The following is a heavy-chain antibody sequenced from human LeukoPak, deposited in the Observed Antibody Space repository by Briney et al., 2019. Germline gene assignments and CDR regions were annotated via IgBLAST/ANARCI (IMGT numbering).Heavy chain of an antibody. CDR1: GGSISSSSYY. Sequence: SETLSLTCTVSGGSISSSSYYWGWIRQPPGKGLEWIGSIYYSGSTYYNPSLKSRVTISVDTSKNQFSLKLSSVTAADTAVYYCARRKAAAGKNNWFDPWGQGTLVTVSS. CDR2: IYYSGST. CDR3: ARRKAAAGKNNWFDP. D-gene: IGHD6-13*01. V-gene: IGHV4-39*01. J-gene: IGHJ5*02.